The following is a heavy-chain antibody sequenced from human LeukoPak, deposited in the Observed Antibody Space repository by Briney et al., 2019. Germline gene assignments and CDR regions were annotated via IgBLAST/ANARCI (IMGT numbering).Heavy chain of an antibody. CDR3: ATPYTSGWSLYFDN. V-gene: IGHV3-30-3*01. CDR1: GFAFSSYT. J-gene: IGHJ4*02. D-gene: IGHD6-19*01. Sequence: GGSLRLSCAASGFAFSSYTMHWVRQAPDKGLEWVAVISHDGGNKYYADSVKGRFTISRDNSKNTLYLQMNGLRAEETAMYYCATPYTSGWSLYFDNWGQGTLVTVSS. CDR2: ISHDGGNK.